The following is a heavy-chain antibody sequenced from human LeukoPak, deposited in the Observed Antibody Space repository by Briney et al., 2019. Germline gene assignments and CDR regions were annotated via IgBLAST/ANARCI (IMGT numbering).Heavy chain of an antibody. CDR3: ARVMSGLLWFGELSPYFDY. Sequence: SQTLSLTCTVSGGSISSGSYYWSWIRQPPGKGLEWIGYIYYSGSTNYNPSLKSRVTISVDTSKNQFSLKLSSVTAADTAVYYCARVMSGLLWFGELSPYFDYWGQGTLVTVSS. V-gene: IGHV4-61*01. D-gene: IGHD3-10*01. J-gene: IGHJ4*02. CDR1: GGSISSGSYY. CDR2: IYYSGST.